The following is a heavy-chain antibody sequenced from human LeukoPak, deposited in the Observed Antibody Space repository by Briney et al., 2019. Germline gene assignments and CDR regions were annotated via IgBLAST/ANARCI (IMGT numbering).Heavy chain of an antibody. Sequence: PGGSLRLSCAGSGFTFNNYAMSWVRQTPGKGLEWVSAISGRGDTTFYADAMKGRFTISRDNSQNTLYLQMNSLRAEDTAVYYCAKDHNLGGYVLFDNRGQGTLVTVSS. J-gene: IGHJ4*02. CDR3: AKDHNLGGYVLFDN. CDR1: GFTFNNYA. CDR2: ISGRGDTT. V-gene: IGHV3-23*01. D-gene: IGHD3-22*01.